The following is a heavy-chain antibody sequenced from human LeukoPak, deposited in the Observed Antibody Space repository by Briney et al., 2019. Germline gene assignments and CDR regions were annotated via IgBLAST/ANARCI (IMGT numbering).Heavy chain of an antibody. J-gene: IGHJ4*02. CDR2: MNPNSGNT. D-gene: IGHD2-15*01. V-gene: IGHV1-8*01. CDR1: GYTFTSYD. Sequence: ASVKVSCKASGYTFTSYDIHWVRQATGQGLAWMGWMNPNSGNTGYAQKFQGRVTMTRNTSISTAYMELSSLRSEDTAVYYCARTSMVVAATPFGYWGQGTLVTVSS. CDR3: ARTSMVVAATPFGY.